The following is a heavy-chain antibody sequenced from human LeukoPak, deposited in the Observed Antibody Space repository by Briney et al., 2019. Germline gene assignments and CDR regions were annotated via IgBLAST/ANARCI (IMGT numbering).Heavy chain of an antibody. Sequence: GGSLRLSCAASGFSFNTYAMSWVRQAPGKGLEWVSAISNTGGSTYYADSVKGRFTISRDKSKNTLSLQMNSLRAEDTAVYYCVQQVGYCSSGSFYFTYWGQGTLVTVSS. J-gene: IGHJ1*01. CDR3: VQQVGYCSSGSFYFTY. D-gene: IGHD2-15*01. V-gene: IGHV3-23*01. CDR1: GFSFNTYA. CDR2: ISNTGGST.